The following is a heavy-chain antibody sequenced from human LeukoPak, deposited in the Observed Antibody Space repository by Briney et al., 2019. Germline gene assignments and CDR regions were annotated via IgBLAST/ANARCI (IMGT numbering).Heavy chain of an antibody. CDR3: ARAAPYYYYGMDV. Sequence: GGSLRLSCAASGFSFSSYWMTWVRQAPGRGLEFVANIRGDGNEKYYMDSMKGRFIISRDNAKNSLYLQMNSLRAEDTAVYYCARAAPYYYYGMDVWGQGTTVTVSS. V-gene: IGHV3-7*03. CDR2: IRGDGNEK. CDR1: GFSFSSYW. J-gene: IGHJ6*02.